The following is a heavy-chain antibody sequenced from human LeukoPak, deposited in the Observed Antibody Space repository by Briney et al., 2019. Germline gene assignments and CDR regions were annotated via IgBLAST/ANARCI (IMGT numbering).Heavy chain of an antibody. CDR2: MNYNSGNT. J-gene: IGHJ5*02. D-gene: IGHD1-1*01. CDR1: GYTFTSFD. V-gene: IGHV1-8*01. CDR3: ARVKYNWNDIFENWFDP. Sequence: ASVKVSCKASGYTFTSFDINWVRQATGQGLEWMVWMNYNSGNTGYAQKFQGRVIMTRNISISTAYMELSSLRSEDSAVYYCARVKYNWNDIFENWFDPWGQGTLVTVSS.